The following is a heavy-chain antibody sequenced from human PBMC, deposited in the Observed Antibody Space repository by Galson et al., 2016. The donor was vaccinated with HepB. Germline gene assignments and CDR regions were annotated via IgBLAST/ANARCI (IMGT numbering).Heavy chain of an antibody. V-gene: IGHV1-18*01. J-gene: IGHJ6*02. CDR3: ASVRSDYYYGMDG. D-gene: IGHD6-6*01. Sequence: SVKVSCKASGYTFTSYGISWVRQAPGQGLEWMGWISAYNGNTNYAQKLQGRVTMTTDTSTSTAYMELRSLRSDDTAVYYCASVRSDYYYGMDGWGQETTVTVSS. CDR1: GYTFTSYG. CDR2: ISAYNGNT.